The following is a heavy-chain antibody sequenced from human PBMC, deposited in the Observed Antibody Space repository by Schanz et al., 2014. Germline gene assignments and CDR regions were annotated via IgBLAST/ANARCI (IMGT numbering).Heavy chain of an antibody. CDR3: AKAGSGWSTAGYYY. CDR2: IKQDGSEK. V-gene: IGHV3-7*01. Sequence: VQLVESGGGLVKPGGSLRLSCAASGFTFSDYYMSWIRQAPGKGLEWVANIKQDGSEKYYVDSVKGRFTISRDNAKNSLYLQMNSLTAEDTAVYYCAKAGSGWSTAGYYYWGQGTLVAVSS. CDR1: GFTFSDYY. J-gene: IGHJ4*02. D-gene: IGHD6-19*01.